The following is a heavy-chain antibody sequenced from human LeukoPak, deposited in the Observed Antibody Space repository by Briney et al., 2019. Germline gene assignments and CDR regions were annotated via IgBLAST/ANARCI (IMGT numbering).Heavy chain of an antibody. CDR2: ISGSGGST. CDR1: GFTFSRYD. D-gene: IGHD4-17*01. Sequence: GGSLRLSCVASGFTFSRYDMSWVRQAPGKGLEWVSAISGSGGSTYYADSVKGRFTISRDNSKNTVYLQMSSLRAEDTAVYYCATQHYGLFDYWGQGTLVTVSS. J-gene: IGHJ4*02. CDR3: ATQHYGLFDY. V-gene: IGHV3-23*01.